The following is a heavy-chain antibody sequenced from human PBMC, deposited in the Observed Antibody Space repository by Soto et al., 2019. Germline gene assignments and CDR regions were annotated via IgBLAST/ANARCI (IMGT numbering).Heavy chain of an antibody. V-gene: IGHV1-3*01. Sequence: ASVKVSCKASGYTFTTYAMHWVRQAPGQRLEWMGWINAGNGNTKYSQKFQGRVTITRDTSASTAYMELNSLRAEDTAVYYCARAKTYGDYDYWGQGTQVTVSS. CDR3: ARAKTYGDYDY. D-gene: IGHD4-17*01. J-gene: IGHJ4*02. CDR1: GYTFTTYA. CDR2: INAGNGNT.